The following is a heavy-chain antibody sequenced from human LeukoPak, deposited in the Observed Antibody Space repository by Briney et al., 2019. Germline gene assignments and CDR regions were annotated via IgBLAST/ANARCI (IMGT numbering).Heavy chain of an antibody. Sequence: SGGSLRLSCAASGFTVSSSYMNWVRQVPGKGLEWVSVIYRDGTTYYADSVKGRFTISRDNSKNTLYLQMNSLRAEDTAMYYCARNKRMTPNDAFDIWGQGTVVTVSS. CDR3: ARNKRMTPNDAFDI. V-gene: IGHV3-53*01. J-gene: IGHJ3*02. CDR1: GFTVSSSY. CDR2: IYRDGTT. D-gene: IGHD2-15*01.